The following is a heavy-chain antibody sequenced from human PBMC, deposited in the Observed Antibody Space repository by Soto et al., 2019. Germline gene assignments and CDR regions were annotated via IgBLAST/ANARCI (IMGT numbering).Heavy chain of an antibody. J-gene: IGHJ2*01. CDR1: GGTFSSYS. CDR2: IIPIFGTA. V-gene: IGHV1-69*13. Sequence: SVKVSCKASGGTFSSYSISWVRQAPGQGLEWMGGIIPIFGTANYAQKFQGRVTITADESTSTAYMELSSLRSEDTAVYYCARDLHRSWYFDLWGRGTLVTVSS. CDR3: ARDLHRSWYFDL.